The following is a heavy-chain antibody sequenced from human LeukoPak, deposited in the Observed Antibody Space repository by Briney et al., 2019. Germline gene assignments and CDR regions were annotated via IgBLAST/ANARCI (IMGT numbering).Heavy chain of an antibody. CDR1: GFTFSSYA. J-gene: IGHJ4*02. D-gene: IGHD3-22*01. CDR2: ISGSGGST. V-gene: IGHV3-23*01. Sequence: GGSLRLSCAASGFTFSSYAMSWVRQAPGKGLEWVSAISGSGGSTYYADSVKGRFTISRDNSKNTLYLQMNSLRAEDTAVYYCAKDRPNYYGSNGHYYRRDGDYWGQGTLVTVSS. CDR3: AKDRPNYYGSNGHYYRRDGDY.